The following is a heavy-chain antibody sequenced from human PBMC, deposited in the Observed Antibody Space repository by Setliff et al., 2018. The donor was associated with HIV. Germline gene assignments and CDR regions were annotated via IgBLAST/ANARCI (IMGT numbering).Heavy chain of an antibody. CDR1: GLTFNRYW. V-gene: IGHV3-7*01. CDR3: ARLRLFSSALDY. D-gene: IGHD2-2*01. J-gene: IGHJ4*02. CDR2: TKYDGSES. Sequence: GGSLRLSCVASGLTFNRYWMSWVRQVPGKGLEWVSNTKYDGSESYYVDSVKGRFIASTDNAKNSLFLEMNSLRPEDTAVFYCARLRLFSSALDYWGQGTLVTVSS.